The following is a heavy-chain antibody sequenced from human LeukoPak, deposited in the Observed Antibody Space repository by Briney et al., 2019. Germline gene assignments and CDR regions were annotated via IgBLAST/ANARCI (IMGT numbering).Heavy chain of an antibody. V-gene: IGHV4-59*01. CDR3: ARDLTAQNWFDP. Sequence: SETLSLTCTVSGGSISNSYWSWIRQSPGKGLEWIGYIYKSGSTNYNLSLKSRVTISVVTSKNQFSLKLSSVTAADTAVYYCARDLTAQNWFDPWGQGTLVTVSS. CDR2: IYKSGST. J-gene: IGHJ5*02. CDR1: GGSISNSY.